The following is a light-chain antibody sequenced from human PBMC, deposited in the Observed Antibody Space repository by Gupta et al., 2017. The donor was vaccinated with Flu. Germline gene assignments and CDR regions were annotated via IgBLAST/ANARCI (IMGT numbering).Light chain of an antibody. CDR3: LQYNDWPRS. V-gene: IGKV3D-15*01. Sequence: EVVLTQSPATLSVSPGERATLSCRASQSIGNNLAWYQQRVGQAPRLLIYGVSIRATGIPDRFSGSGSETEFTLTVSSLQSEDCALYHCLQYNDWPRSFGQGTRVEIK. J-gene: IGKJ1*01. CDR2: GVS. CDR1: QSIGNN.